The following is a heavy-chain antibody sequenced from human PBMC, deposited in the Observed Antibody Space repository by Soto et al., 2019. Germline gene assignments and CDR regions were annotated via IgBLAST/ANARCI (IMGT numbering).Heavy chain of an antibody. Sequence: LILSCAASGFTFDDYAMHWVRQAPGKGLEWVSLISWDGGSTYYADSVKGRFTISRDNSKNSLYLQMNSLRAEDTALYYCARSTRIAVAGTLRYYYYGMDVWGQGTTVTVSS. CDR1: GFTFDDYA. D-gene: IGHD6-19*01. CDR3: ARSTRIAVAGTLRYYYYGMDV. J-gene: IGHJ6*02. CDR2: ISWDGGST. V-gene: IGHV3-43D*04.